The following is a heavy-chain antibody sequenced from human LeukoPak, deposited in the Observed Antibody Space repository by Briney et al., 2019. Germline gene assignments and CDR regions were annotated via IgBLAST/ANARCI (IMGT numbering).Heavy chain of an antibody. V-gene: IGHV4-59*08. J-gene: IGHJ4*02. CDR3: ARHYPPDYTFDC. D-gene: IGHD4-4*01. CDR1: GASISSYY. CDR2: IDYSGSP. Sequence: SETLSLTCSVSGASISSYYWSWIRQPPGKRLEWIGYIDYSGSPNYNPSLKSRVTISVDTSKNQFSLKLSSVTAADTAVYFCARHYPPDYTFDCWGRGTLVTVSS.